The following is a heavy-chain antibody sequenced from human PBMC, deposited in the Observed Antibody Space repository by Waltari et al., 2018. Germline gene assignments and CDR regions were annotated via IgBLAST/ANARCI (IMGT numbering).Heavy chain of an antibody. V-gene: IGHV3-7*01. CDR2: IKGDGSEK. CDR3: SESLNV. CDR1: VFDFSNAW. Sequence: EMQVVESGGELVQPGGSLRLACAASVFDFSNAWMDWVRQAPGKGLEWVANIKGDGSEKYYVDSVKGRFIISRDNTMNLLYLQMNSLRAEDTAVYYCSESLNVWGQGTTVIVSS. J-gene: IGHJ6*02.